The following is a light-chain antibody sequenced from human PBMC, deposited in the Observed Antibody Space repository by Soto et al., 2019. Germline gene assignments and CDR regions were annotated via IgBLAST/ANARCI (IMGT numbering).Light chain of an antibody. CDR3: SSYAGSNNLV. Sequence: QSALTQPPSASGSRGQSVTISCTGTSSDVGGYNYVSWYQQHPGKAPKLMIYEVSKRPSGVPDRFSGSKSGNTASLTVSGLQADDEADYYCSSYAGSNNLVFGGGTKLTVL. CDR2: EVS. V-gene: IGLV2-8*01. J-gene: IGLJ2*01. CDR1: SSDVGGYNY.